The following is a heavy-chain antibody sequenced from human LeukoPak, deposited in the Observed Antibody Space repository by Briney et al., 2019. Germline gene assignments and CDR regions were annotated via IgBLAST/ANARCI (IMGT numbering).Heavy chain of an antibody. CDR2: IYHSGST. Sequence: SESLSLTCTVSGYSITSGYYWGWIRQPPGKGLERIGSIYHSGSTYYNPSLKSRVTMSVDTSKNQVSLKLSSVTAADPAVYYCARGRITMVRGVIIDYWGQGTLVTVSS. CDR1: GYSITSGYY. D-gene: IGHD3-10*01. J-gene: IGHJ4*02. V-gene: IGHV4-38-2*02. CDR3: ARGRITMVRGVIIDY.